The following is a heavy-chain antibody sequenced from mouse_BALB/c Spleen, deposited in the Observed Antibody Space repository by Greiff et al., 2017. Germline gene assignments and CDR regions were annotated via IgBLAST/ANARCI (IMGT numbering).Heavy chain of an antibody. CDR1: GDSITSGY. V-gene: IGHV3-8*02. D-gene: IGHD2-3*01. J-gene: IGHJ4*01. CDR3: ARYYDGYYAAMDY. Sequence: VQLKESGPSLVKPSQTLSLTCSVTGDSITSGYWNWIRKFPGNKLEYMGYISYSGSTYYNPSLKSRISITRDTSKNQYYLQLNSVTTEDTATYYCARYYDGYYAAMDYWGQGTSVTVSS. CDR2: ISYSGST.